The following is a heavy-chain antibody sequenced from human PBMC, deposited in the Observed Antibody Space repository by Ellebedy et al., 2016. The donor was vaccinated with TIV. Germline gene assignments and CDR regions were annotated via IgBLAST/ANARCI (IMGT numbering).Heavy chain of an antibody. D-gene: IGHD3-22*01. V-gene: IGHV3-33*01. CDR1: GLTFSSYG. Sequence: GGSLRLSCVASGLTFSSYGMHWVRQAPGKGLEWVAFIWYDGRAKYYADSVKGRFTISRDNAKNTLYLQMNSLRAEDTAVYYCARDPGKPWLLDERAFDYWGQGTLVTVSS. CDR2: IWYDGRAK. CDR3: ARDPGKPWLLDERAFDY. J-gene: IGHJ4*02.